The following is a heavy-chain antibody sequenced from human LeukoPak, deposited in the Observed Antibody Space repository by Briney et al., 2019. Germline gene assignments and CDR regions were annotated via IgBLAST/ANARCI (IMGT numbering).Heavy chain of an antibody. CDR2: IIPIFGTA. J-gene: IGHJ6*03. CDR3: ARLVATNNYYYYYMDV. CDR1: GGTFSSYA. D-gene: IGHD5-12*01. V-gene: IGHV1-69*06. Sequence: SVKVSCKASGGTFSSYAISWVRQAPGQGLEWMGGIIPIFGTANYAQKFQGRVTITADKSTSTAYMELSSLRSEDTAVYYCARLVATNNYYYYYMDVWGKGTTVTVSS.